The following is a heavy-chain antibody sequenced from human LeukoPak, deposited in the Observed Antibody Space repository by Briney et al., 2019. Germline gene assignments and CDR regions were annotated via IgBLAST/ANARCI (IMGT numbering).Heavy chain of an antibody. V-gene: IGHV3-30*01. D-gene: IGHD6-13*01. J-gene: IGHJ5*02. CDR1: GFTFSSYA. Sequence: GGTLRLSCAASGFTFSSYAMHWVRQAPGRGGEGGAVISYDGSNKYYADSVKGRFTISRDNSKNTLYLQMNSLRAEDTAVYYCARDASSSWYGRWFDPWGQGTLVTVSS. CDR2: ISYDGSNK. CDR3: ARDASSSWYGRWFDP.